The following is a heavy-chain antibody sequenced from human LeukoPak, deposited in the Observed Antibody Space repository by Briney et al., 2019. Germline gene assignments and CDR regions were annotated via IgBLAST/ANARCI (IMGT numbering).Heavy chain of an antibody. CDR3: ARERNGDYEVGWFDP. CDR1: GGSISSGGYS. V-gene: IGHV4-30-2*01. D-gene: IGHD4-17*01. CDR2: IYHSGST. Sequence: PSETLSLTCAVSGGSISSGGYSWSWIRQPPGKGLEWIGDIYHSGSTYYNPSLKSRVTISVDRSKNQFSLKLSSVTAADTAVYYCARERNGDYEVGWFDPWGQGTLVTVSS. J-gene: IGHJ5*02.